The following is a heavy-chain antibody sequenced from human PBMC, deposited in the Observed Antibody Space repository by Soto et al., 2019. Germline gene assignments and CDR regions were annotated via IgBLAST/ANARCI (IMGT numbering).Heavy chain of an antibody. CDR3: AREGGSGWYSHDAFDI. D-gene: IGHD6-13*01. CDR1: GGSISSSSYY. Sequence: SETLSLTCTVSGGSISSSSYYWGWIRQPPGKGLEWIGSIYYSGSTYYNPSLKSRVTISVDTSKNQFSLKLGSVTAADTAVYYCAREGGSGWYSHDAFDIWGQGTMVTVSS. J-gene: IGHJ3*02. CDR2: IYYSGST. V-gene: IGHV4-39*01.